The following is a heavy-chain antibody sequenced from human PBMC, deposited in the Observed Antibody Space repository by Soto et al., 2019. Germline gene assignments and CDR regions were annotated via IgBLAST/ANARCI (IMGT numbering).Heavy chain of an antibody. Sequence: EEQLLESGGGLVQPGGSLRLSCAASGFTFSSYGMSWVRQAPGKGLEWVSVISGSGGSTYYADSVKGRFTISRDNSKNTLYLQMNSLRAEDTAVYYCASGRSMVTPTDYWGQGTLVTVSS. D-gene: IGHD2-21*02. CDR2: ISGSGGST. CDR1: GFTFSSYG. V-gene: IGHV3-23*01. CDR3: ASGRSMVTPTDY. J-gene: IGHJ4*02.